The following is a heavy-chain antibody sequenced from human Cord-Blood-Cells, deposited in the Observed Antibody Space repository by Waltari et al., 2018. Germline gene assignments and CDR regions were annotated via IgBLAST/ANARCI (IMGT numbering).Heavy chain of an antibody. CDR2: IIPIFGTA. D-gene: IGHD3-22*01. Sequence: QVQLVQSGAEVKKPGSSVKVSCKASGGTFSSYAISWVRQAPGQGLEWMGGIIPIFGTANYEQKFQGRVTITADESTSTAYMELSSLRSEDTAVYYCASHYDSSGYYYYYGMDVWGQGTTVTVSS. CDR3: ASHYDSSGYYYYYGMDV. V-gene: IGHV1-69*01. J-gene: IGHJ6*02. CDR1: GGTFSSYA.